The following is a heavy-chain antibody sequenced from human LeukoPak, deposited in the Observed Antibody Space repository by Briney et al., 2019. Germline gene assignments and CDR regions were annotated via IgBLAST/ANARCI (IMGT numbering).Heavy chain of an antibody. J-gene: IGHJ5*02. Sequence: PGRSLRLPCAASGFTFSSYAMHWLRQAPAKGLDWVAVISYDGSNKYYADSVKGRFTISRDNSKNTLYLQMNSLRADDTAIYYCTKDPNGDYIGAFDPWGQGTLVTVSS. D-gene: IGHD4-17*01. CDR3: TKDPNGDYIGAFDP. V-gene: IGHV3-30*04. CDR2: ISYDGSNK. CDR1: GFTFSSYA.